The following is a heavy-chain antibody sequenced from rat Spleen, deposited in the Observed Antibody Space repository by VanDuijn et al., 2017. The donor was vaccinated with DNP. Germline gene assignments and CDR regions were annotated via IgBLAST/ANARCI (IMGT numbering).Heavy chain of an antibody. D-gene: IGHD1-11*01. CDR1: GFNFNDNW. CDR2: INKESGTI. CDR3: ARGPNYGGWSDYFDY. J-gene: IGHJ2*01. Sequence: EVKLVESGGGLVQPGSSLKLSCAASGFNFNDNWMGWVRQAPGKGLEWIGEINKESGTIIYSPSLKDKFTISRDNAQNTLFLQMSKLGSEDTAIYYGARGPNYGGWSDYFDYWGQGVMVTVSS. V-gene: IGHV4-2*01.